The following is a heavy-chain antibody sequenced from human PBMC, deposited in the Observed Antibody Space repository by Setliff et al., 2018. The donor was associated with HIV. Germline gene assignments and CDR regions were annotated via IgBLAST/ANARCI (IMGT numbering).Heavy chain of an antibody. J-gene: IGHJ4*02. CDR2: IYYSGST. Sequence: SETLSLTCTVSGGSISSSSYYWGWIRQPPGKGLEWIGSIYYSGSTYYNPSLKSRVTISVDTSKNQFSLKLSSVTAVDTAVYYCARGGYSSSWYVGGEYYFDYWGQGTLVTVS. CDR1: GGSISSSSYY. V-gene: IGHV4-39*07. CDR3: ARGGYSSSWYVGGEYYFDY. D-gene: IGHD6-13*01.